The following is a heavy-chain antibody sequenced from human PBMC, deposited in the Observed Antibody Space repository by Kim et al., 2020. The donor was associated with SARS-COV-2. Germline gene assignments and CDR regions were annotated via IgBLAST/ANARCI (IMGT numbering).Heavy chain of an antibody. D-gene: IGHD1-1*01. CDR1: GFTFSNFY. CDR3: AREACARRGNDAFDY. J-gene: IGHJ4*02. CDR2: ISNNSSYK. Sequence: GGSLRLSCAASGFTFSNFYMSWIRQAPGKGLEWVAYISNNSSYKNYADSVKGRFTISRDNAKNSLYLQMNSLRAEDTAVYYCAREACARRGNDAFDYWGQGTLVTVSS. V-gene: IGHV3-11*06.